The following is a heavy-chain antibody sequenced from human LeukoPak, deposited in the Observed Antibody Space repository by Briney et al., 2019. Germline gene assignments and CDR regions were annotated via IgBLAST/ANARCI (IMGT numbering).Heavy chain of an antibody. D-gene: IGHD5-18*01. J-gene: IGHJ4*02. Sequence: PGGSLRLSCAASGFTFSSYSMNWVRRAPGKGLEWVSSIGTSSSSIYYADSVKGRFTISRDNAKNSLYLQMNSLRAEDTAVYYCARERGYSYGYADYWGQGTLVTVSS. CDR2: IGTSSSSI. CDR3: ARERGYSYGYADY. V-gene: IGHV3-21*01. CDR1: GFTFSSYS.